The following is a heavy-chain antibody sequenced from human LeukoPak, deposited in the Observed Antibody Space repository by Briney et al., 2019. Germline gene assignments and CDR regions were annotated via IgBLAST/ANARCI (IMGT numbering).Heavy chain of an antibody. V-gene: IGHV1-46*04. CDR1: GYTFTSYY. D-gene: IGHD6-13*01. CDR2: INPSGGST. CDR3: ARDRAAAGRYYYYGMDV. Sequence: ASVKVSCKASGYTFTSYYMHWVRQAPGQGLEWMGIINPSGGSTSYAQKLQGRVTMTRDTSTSTVYMELSSLGSDDTAVYYCARDRAAAGRYYYYGMDVWGQGTTVTVSS. J-gene: IGHJ6*02.